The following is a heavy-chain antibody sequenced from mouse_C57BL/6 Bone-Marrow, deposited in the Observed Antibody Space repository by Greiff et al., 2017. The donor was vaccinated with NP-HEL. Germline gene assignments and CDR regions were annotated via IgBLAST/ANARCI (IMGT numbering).Heavy chain of an antibody. CDR1: GYAFSSYL. V-gene: IGHV1-80*01. Sequence: VQLQQSGAELVKPGASVKISCKASGYAFSSYLMNWVKQRPGKGLEWIGQIYPGDGDTNYNGKFKGKATLTADKSSSTAYMQLSSLTSEDSAVYFCARGLRRLFAYWGQGTLVTVSA. CDR3: ARGLRRLFAY. J-gene: IGHJ3*01. CDR2: IYPGDGDT. D-gene: IGHD2-4*01.